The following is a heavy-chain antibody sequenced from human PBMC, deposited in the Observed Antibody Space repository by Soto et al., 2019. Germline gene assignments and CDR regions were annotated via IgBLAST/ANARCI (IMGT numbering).Heavy chain of an antibody. CDR1: GGSFSGYY. J-gene: IGHJ5*02. D-gene: IGHD3-16*02. V-gene: IGHV4-34*01. CDR3: AGRNSLASVSLNFRELSNYKWIDP. Sequence: SETLSLTCAVYGGSFSGYYWSWIRQPPGQGLEWIGEINHSGSTNYNPSLKSRVTISVDTSNNQFSLNLNSVTASDTAVYYCAGRNSLASVSLNFRELSNYKWIDPWGPGTLVPVSS. CDR2: INHSGST.